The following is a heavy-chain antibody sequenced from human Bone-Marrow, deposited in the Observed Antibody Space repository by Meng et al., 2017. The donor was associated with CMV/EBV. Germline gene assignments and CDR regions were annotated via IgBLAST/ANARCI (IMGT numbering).Heavy chain of an antibody. CDR2: ISYDGSNK. Sequence: GGSLRLSCAASGFTFSSYAMHWVRQAPGKGLEWVAVISYDGSNKYYADSVKGRFTISRDNSKNTLYLQMNSLRAEDTAVYYCARERWNWGMDVWGQGNTVTVSS. J-gene: IGHJ6*02. CDR3: ARERWNWGMDV. CDR1: GFTFSSYA. D-gene: IGHD7-27*01. V-gene: IGHV3-30*04.